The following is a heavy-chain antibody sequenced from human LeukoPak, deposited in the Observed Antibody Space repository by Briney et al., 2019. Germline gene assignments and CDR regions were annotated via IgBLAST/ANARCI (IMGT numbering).Heavy chain of an antibody. CDR1: GFSFNSYS. Sequence: GRSLRLSCGASGFSFNSYSMHWVRQAPGKGLEWVAVVSYNESSKYYTDSVKGRFTISRDNSKNTLYLQMNSLRPEDTAVYYCARDESTPMIRGWNYHMDVWGTGTTVTVSS. J-gene: IGHJ6*03. D-gene: IGHD5-18*01. CDR2: VSYNESSK. CDR3: ARDESTPMIRGWNYHMDV. V-gene: IGHV3-30*04.